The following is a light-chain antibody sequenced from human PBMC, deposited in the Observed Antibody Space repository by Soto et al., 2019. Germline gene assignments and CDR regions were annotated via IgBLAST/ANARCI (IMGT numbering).Light chain of an antibody. CDR3: QAWDSSILYV. Sequence: SYELTQPPSVSVSPGQTASLTCSGDKLGDKYACWYQQKPGQSPVLVIYQDSKRPSGIPERFSGSNSGNTATLTISGTQAMDEADYYCQAWDSSILYVFGTGTKLTVL. CDR1: KLGDKY. J-gene: IGLJ1*01. V-gene: IGLV3-1*01. CDR2: QDS.